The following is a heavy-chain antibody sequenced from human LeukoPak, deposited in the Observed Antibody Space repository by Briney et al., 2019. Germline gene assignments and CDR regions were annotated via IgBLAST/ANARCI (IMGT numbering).Heavy chain of an antibody. CDR1: GFTFNDAW. CDR2: IKQDGSEK. V-gene: IGHV3-7*01. Sequence: GGSLRLSCAASGFTFNDAWMSWVRQAPGKGLEWVANIKQDGSEKYYVDSVKGRFTISRDNAKNSLYLQMNSLRAEDTAVYYCARGSSGYWGQGTLVTVSS. CDR3: ARGSSGY. D-gene: IGHD3-10*01. J-gene: IGHJ4*02.